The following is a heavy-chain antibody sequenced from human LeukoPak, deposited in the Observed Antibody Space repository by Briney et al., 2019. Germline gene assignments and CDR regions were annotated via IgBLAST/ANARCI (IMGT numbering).Heavy chain of an antibody. V-gene: IGHV4-39*07. CDR1: GASISGSGYY. Sequence: SETLSLTCAVSGASISGSGYYLGWIRQPPGKGLEWIGNIYYTGSTYYNASLQSRVTISIDMSKNQFSLRLSSVTAADTAVYYCARGDGSSPRRPFDYWGQGTLVTVSS. CDR2: IYYTGST. J-gene: IGHJ4*02. D-gene: IGHD6-6*01. CDR3: ARGDGSSPRRPFDY.